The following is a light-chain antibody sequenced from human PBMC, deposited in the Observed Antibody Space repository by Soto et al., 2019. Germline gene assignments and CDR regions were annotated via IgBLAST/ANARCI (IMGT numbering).Light chain of an antibody. CDR3: QQGYSTPWT. V-gene: IGKV1-39*01. CDR1: QSVTTY. CDR2: AIS. J-gene: IGKJ1*01. Sequence: DIQMTQSPSSLSASVGDRVTITCRASQSVTTYLHWYQQKAGEAPKLLIYAISNLQSGVSSRFSGSGSGTDFSLTINTLQPEEFETYYCQQGYSTPWTLGQGTKVDIK.